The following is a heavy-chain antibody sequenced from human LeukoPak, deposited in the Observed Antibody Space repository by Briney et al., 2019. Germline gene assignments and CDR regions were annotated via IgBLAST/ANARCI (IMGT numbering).Heavy chain of an antibody. CDR3: AKVGGIVLAVYYYMDV. Sequence: GGSLRLSCAASGFTFSDYYMSWIRQAPGKGLEWVSYISSSGSTIYYADSVKGRFTISRDNSKNTLYLQMNSPRVEDTAVYYCAKVGGIVLAVYYYMDVWGKGTTVTVS. CDR2: ISSSGSTI. CDR1: GFTFSDYY. J-gene: IGHJ6*03. D-gene: IGHD6-19*01. V-gene: IGHV3-11*04.